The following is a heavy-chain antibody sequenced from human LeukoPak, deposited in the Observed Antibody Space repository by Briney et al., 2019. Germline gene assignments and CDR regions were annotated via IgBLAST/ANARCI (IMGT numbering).Heavy chain of an antibody. CDR3: ARDYCTNGVCTDAFDI. J-gene: IGHJ3*02. Sequence: SETLSLTCAVSGGSISSSNWWSWVRQPPGKGLEWIGEIYHSGSTNYNPSLKSRVTISVDKSKNQFSLKLSSVTAADTAVYYCARDYCTNGVCTDAFDIWGQGTMVTVSS. CDR1: GGSISSSNW. D-gene: IGHD2-8*01. CDR2: IYHSGST. V-gene: IGHV4-4*02.